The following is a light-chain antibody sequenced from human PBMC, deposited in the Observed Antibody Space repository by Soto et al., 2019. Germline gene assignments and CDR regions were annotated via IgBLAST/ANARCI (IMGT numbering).Light chain of an antibody. Sequence: QSVLTQPRSVSGSPGQSITISCTGTSSDVGAYNHVSWYQHHPGKAPKLMIFEVSSRPSGVSYRFSGSKSGNTASLTISGLQAEDEADYYCCSYTSTSTRVFGTGTKLTVL. CDR2: EVS. V-gene: IGLV2-14*01. CDR1: SSDVGAYNH. J-gene: IGLJ1*01. CDR3: CSYTSTSTRV.